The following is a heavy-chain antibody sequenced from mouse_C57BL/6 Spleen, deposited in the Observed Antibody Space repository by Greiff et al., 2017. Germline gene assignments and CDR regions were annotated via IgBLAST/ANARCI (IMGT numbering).Heavy chain of an antibody. D-gene: IGHD2-10*02. Sequence: QVQLQQPGAELVKPGASVKMSCKASGYTFTSYWITWVKPRPGQGLEWSGDIYPGSGSTNYNETFKSKATLTVDTSSSAAYMQLSSLASEDSAVYYCAGYGNWYFDVWGTGTTVTVSS. CDR1: GYTFTSYW. CDR3: AGYGNWYFDV. J-gene: IGHJ1*03. V-gene: IGHV1-55*01. CDR2: IYPGSGST.